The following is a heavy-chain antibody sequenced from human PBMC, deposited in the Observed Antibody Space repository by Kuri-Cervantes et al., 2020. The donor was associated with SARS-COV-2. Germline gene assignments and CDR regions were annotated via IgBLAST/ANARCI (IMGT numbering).Heavy chain of an antibody. CDR3: ARSXPFRRLVVXXPGGAFDI. D-gene: IGHD3-22*01. J-gene: IGHJ3*02. CDR2: INPNSGGT. CDR1: GYTFTGYY. V-gene: IGHV1-2*04. Sequence: ASVKVSCKASGYTFTGYYMHWVRQAPGQGLEWMGWINPNSGGTNYAQKFQGWVTMTRDTSISTVYMELSRLRSDDTAVYYCARSXPFRRLVVXXPGGAFDIWGQGTMVTVSS.